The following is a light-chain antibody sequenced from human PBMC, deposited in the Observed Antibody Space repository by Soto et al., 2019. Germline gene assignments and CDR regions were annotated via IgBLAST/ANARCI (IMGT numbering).Light chain of an antibody. J-gene: IGLJ1*01. CDR3: SLYTSNSTPHYV. V-gene: IGLV2-14*01. CDR1: SSDVGGYNY. CDR2: DVS. Sequence: QSVLTQPASVSGSPGQSITISCTGTSSDVGGYNYVSWYQQHPGKAPKLMIYDVSNRPSGVSDRFSGSKSGNTASLTISGLQAEDEADYYCSLYTSNSTPHYVFGTGTKVTVL.